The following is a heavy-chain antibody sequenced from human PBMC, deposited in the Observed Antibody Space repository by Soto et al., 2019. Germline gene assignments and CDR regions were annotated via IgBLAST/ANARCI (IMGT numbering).Heavy chain of an antibody. CDR2: IYYSGST. Sequence: QVQLQESGPGLVKPSQTLSLTCTVSGGSISSGGYYWSWIRQHPGKGLEWSGYIYYSGSTYYNPSLKSRVTISVDTSKNQFSLKLSSVTAADTAVYYCASHGYDFWSEHYGMDVWGQGTTVTVSS. J-gene: IGHJ6*02. CDR1: GGSISSGGYY. CDR3: ASHGYDFWSEHYGMDV. D-gene: IGHD3-3*01. V-gene: IGHV4-31*03.